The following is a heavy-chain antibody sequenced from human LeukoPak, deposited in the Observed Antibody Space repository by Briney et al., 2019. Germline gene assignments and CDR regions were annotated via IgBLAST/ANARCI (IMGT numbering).Heavy chain of an antibody. J-gene: IGHJ4*02. Sequence: GGSLRLSCAASDSSFRSHDMSWVRQTLEKGLEWVSSIAGDGASFYADSVKGRFTISRDNSKNTLYLQMNSLRAEDTAVYYCARDSGYFDYWGQGTLVTVSS. CDR1: DSSFRSHD. CDR2: IAGDGAS. D-gene: IGHD2-15*01. V-gene: IGHV3-23*01. CDR3: ARDSGYFDY.